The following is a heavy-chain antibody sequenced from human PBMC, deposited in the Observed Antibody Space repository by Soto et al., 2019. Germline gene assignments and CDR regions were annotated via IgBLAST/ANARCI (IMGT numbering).Heavy chain of an antibody. CDR1: GFTFDDNA. CDR2: INWKSDI. V-gene: IGHV3-9*01. Sequence: GGSLRLSCAVSGFTFDDNAMHWVRQAPEKGLEWVSGINWKSDIGYADSAKGRFTISRDNAENSLYLQMNSLRAEDTALYYCAISQDRGGRTTFIYWGQGTQVTVSS. J-gene: IGHJ4*02. D-gene: IGHD3-16*01. CDR3: AISQDRGGRTTFIY.